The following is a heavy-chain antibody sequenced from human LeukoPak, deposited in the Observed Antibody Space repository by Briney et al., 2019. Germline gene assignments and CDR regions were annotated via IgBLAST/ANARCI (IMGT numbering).Heavy chain of an antibody. CDR1: GFTFDDYA. CDR3: AKAFYDSSGYSPFDY. Sequence: PGGTLRLSCAASGFTFDDYAMHWVRQAPGKGLEWVSLISWDGGSTYYADSVKGRFTISRDNSKNSLYLQMNSLRAEDTALYYCAKAFYDSSGYSPFDYWGQGTLVTVSS. CDR2: ISWDGGST. D-gene: IGHD3-22*01. J-gene: IGHJ4*02. V-gene: IGHV3-43D*03.